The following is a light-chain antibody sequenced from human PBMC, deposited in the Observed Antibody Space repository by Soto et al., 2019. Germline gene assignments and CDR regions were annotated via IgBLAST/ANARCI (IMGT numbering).Light chain of an antibody. CDR1: QGISNY. CDR3: HKYNSAPWT. Sequence: DIQMTQSPSSLSASVGDRVTITCRASQGISNYLAWYQQQPGKVPKLLIYVASTLQSGVPSRFIGSGTGTDFTLTISSLQPEDVATYYCHKYNSAPWTFGQGTKVEIK. CDR2: VAS. V-gene: IGKV1-27*01. J-gene: IGKJ1*01.